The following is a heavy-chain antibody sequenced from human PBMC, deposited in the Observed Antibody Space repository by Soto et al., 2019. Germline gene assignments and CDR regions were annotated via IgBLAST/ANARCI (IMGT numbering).Heavy chain of an antibody. J-gene: IGHJ3*01. CDR3: VKDKWFDAFDV. V-gene: IGHV3-23*01. Sequence: GGSLRLSCAAAGFIFSSYPMSWVRQAPGKGLEWVADLSGNGDITNYAHSVKGRFTISRDKSRNTLHLQMNSLRVEDTAVYYCVKDKWFDAFDVWGQGTKVTV. D-gene: IGHD3-22*01. CDR1: GFIFSSYP. CDR2: LSGNGDIT.